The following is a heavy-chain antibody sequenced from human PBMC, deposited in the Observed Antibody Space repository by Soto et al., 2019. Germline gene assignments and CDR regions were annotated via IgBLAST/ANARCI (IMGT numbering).Heavy chain of an antibody. J-gene: IGHJ6*02. Sequence: GASVKVSCKASGFTFSSYGITWVRQAPGQGLEWVGWISAYNGNTNYAQNLQGRVTMTTDTSTSTAYMELRSLRSDDTAVYYCASPDASGYYCDGIDVCSRRTSDTVSS. CDR3: ASPDASGYYCDGIDV. CDR2: ISAYNGNT. CDR1: GFTFSSYG. V-gene: IGHV1-18*01.